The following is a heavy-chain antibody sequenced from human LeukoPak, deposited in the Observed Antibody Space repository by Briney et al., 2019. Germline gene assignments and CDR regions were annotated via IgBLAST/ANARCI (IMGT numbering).Heavy chain of an antibody. D-gene: IGHD3-3*01. V-gene: IGHV3-11*01. CDR3: AKWSGKNFPYFDY. CDR1: GFTFSDYY. Sequence: GGSLRLSCAASGFTFSDYYMSWIRQAPGKGLEGVSYISSSGSTIYYADSVKGRFTISRDNSKNTLYLQMNSLRAEDTAVYYYAKWSGKNFPYFDYWGQGTLVTVSS. J-gene: IGHJ4*02. CDR2: ISSSGSTI.